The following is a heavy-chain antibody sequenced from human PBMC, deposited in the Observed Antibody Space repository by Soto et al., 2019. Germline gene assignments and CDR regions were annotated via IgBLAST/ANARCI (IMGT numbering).Heavy chain of an antibody. Sequence: PGGSLRLSCAASGFTFSDYYMSWIRQAPGKGLQWVSYISSSSSYTNYADSVKGRFTISRDNAKNSLYLQMNSLRAEDTAVYYCAREGGLYYDYGMDVWGQGTTVTVSS. V-gene: IGHV3-11*05. D-gene: IGHD3-16*01. CDR2: ISSSSSYT. J-gene: IGHJ6*02. CDR1: GFTFSDYY. CDR3: AREGGLYYDYGMDV.